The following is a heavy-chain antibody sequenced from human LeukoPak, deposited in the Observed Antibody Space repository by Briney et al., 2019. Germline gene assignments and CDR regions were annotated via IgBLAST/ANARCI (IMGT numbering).Heavy chain of an antibody. CDR3: AKDQGPTLGAQGY. CDR1: GFTFSSYA. Sequence: PGGSLRLSCAASGFTFSSYAMHWVRQAPGKGLEWVAVISYDGSNKYYADSVKGRFTISRDNSKNTLYLQMNSLRAEDTAVYYCAKDQGPTLGAQGYWGQGTLVTVSS. J-gene: IGHJ4*02. V-gene: IGHV3-30-3*01. CDR2: ISYDGSNK. D-gene: IGHD1-26*01.